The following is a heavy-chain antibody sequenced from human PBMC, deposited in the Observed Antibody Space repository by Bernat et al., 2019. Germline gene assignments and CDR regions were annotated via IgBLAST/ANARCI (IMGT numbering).Heavy chain of an antibody. J-gene: IGHJ6*03. CDR2: IKRDGSVT. Sequence: VQLVESGGGLVQPGGSLRLSCAASGFTFSTYWMHWVRQAPGKGLVWVSGIKRDGSVTSHAASVKGRFTISRDNAKNTLYLQMNSLRAEDTAVYFCARASRWDYYYYMDVWGKGTTVSVSS. CDR3: ARASRWDYYYYMDV. V-gene: IGHV3-74*01. CDR1: GFTFSTYW. D-gene: IGHD4-23*01.